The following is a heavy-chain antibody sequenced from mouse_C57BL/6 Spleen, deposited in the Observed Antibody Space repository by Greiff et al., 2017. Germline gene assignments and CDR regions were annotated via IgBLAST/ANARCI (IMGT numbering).Heavy chain of an antibody. CDR2: IDPETGDT. CDR3: TTVAKAY. V-gene: IGHV14-4*01. Sequence: EVKLQESGAELVRPGASVKLSCTASGFNIKDDYMHWVKQRPEQGLEWIGWIDPETGDTEYASKFQGKATITADTSSNTAYLQLRSLTSEDTAVYYCTTVAKAYWGQGTLVTVSA. J-gene: IGHJ3*01. D-gene: IGHD1-1*02. CDR1: GFNIKDDY.